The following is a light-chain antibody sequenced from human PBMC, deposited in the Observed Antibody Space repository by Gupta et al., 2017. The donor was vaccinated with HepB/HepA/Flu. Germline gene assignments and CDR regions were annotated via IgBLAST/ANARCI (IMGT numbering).Light chain of an antibody. CDR2: KVS. Sequence: DVVMTQSPLSLPVILGQPASISCRSSQSLVYKDGNTYLNWFQQRPGQSPRRLIYKVSNRDSGVPDRFSGSGSGTDFTLKISRVEADDVGVYYCRQGKRCPYTFGQGTKVEIK. V-gene: IGKV2-30*01. CDR3: RQGKRCPYT. CDR1: QSLVYKDGNTY. J-gene: IGKJ2*01.